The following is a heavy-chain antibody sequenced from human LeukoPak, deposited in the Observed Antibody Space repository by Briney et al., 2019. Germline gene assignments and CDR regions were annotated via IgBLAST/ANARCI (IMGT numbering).Heavy chain of an antibody. CDR2: IIPILGIA. V-gene: IGHV1-69*04. CDR1: GGTFSSYA. Sequence: ASVKVSCKASGGTFSSYAISWVRQAPGQGLEWMGRIIPILGIASYAQKFQGRVTITADKSTSTAYMELRSLRSEDTAVYYCARVPQDYGDYVGIDHWGQGTLVTVSS. CDR3: ARVPQDYGDYVGIDH. J-gene: IGHJ4*02. D-gene: IGHD4-17*01.